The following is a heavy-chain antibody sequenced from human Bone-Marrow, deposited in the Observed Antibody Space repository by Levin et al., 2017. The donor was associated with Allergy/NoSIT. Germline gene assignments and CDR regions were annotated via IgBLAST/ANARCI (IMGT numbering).Heavy chain of an antibody. CDR2: ISWDGGST. CDR3: ARNRGTIYGVALYYYYYMDV. D-gene: IGHD3-3*01. CDR1: GFTFDDYT. V-gene: IGHV3-43*01. J-gene: IGHJ6*03. Sequence: GESLKISCAASGFTFDDYTMHWVRQAPGKGLEWVSLISWDGGSTYYADSVKGRFTISRDNSKNSLYLQMNSLRTEDTALYYCARNRGTIYGVALYYYYYMDVWGKGTTVTV.